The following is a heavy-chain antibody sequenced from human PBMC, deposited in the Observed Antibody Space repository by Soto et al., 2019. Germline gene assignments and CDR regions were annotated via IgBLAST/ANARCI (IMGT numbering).Heavy chain of an antibody. CDR2: INHRGSL. J-gene: IGHJ6*02. V-gene: IGHV4-31*02. Sequence: WTWIRHRPGEGLEWFGYINHRGSLYYNPSLKSRVSMSVDTSKNQFSLNLSSVTAADTAVYYCARELPQRQGRNMDVWGQGTPVTVSS. CDR3: ARELPQRQGRNMDV. D-gene: IGHD1-1*01.